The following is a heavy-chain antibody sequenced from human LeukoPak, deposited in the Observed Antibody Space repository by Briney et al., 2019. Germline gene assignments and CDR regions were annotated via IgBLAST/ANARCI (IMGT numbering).Heavy chain of an antibody. D-gene: IGHD3-16*02. Sequence: PSETLSLTCTVSGDSVSSSNYYWGWIRQPPGKGLEWIGSIYYSGSTYYNPSLKSRVTISVDKSKNQFSLKLSSVTAADTAVYYCAKADSYVWGSYRHFDYWGQGTLVTVSS. J-gene: IGHJ4*02. CDR1: GDSVSSSNYY. V-gene: IGHV4-39*07. CDR3: AKADSYVWGSYRHFDY. CDR2: IYYSGST.